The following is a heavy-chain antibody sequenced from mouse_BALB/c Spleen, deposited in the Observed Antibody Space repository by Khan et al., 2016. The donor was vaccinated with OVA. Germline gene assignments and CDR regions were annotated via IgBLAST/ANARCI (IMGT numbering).Heavy chain of an antibody. CDR3: TRATYYGNSLYAMDY. D-gene: IGHD1-1*01. CDR1: GYTFTSYW. Sequence: DLVKPGASVKLSCKASGYTFTSYWINWIKQRPGQGFEWIGRVSPGSGSPYYNEMFKGKVTVTVDTSSSTAYIHLNSLSSEDAAVYYCTRATYYGNSLYAMDYWGQGTSVTVSS. CDR2: VSPGSGSP. J-gene: IGHJ4*01. V-gene: IGHV1S41*01.